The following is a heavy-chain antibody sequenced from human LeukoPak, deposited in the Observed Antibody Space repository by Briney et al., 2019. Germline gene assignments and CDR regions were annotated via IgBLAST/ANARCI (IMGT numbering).Heavy chain of an antibody. CDR2: ISSSSSYI. D-gene: IGHD1-26*01. V-gene: IGHV3-21*01. CDR1: GFTFSSYS. CDR3: ARDPRVGATASFDY. J-gene: IGHJ4*02. Sequence: MSGGSLRLSCAASGFTFSSYSMNWVRQAPGKGLEWVSSISSSSSYIYYADSVKCRFTISRDNAKNSLYLQMNTLRAEDTAVYYCARDPRVGATASFDYWGQGTLVTVSS.